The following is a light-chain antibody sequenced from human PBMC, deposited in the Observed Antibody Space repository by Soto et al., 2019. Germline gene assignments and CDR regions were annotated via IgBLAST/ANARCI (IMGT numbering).Light chain of an antibody. V-gene: IGKV3-11*01. CDR2: DSS. J-gene: IGKJ4*01. Sequence: VLTQSPATLSLSPGERATLSCRASQTVSSFLAWYQQKPGQAPRLLIHDSSDRATGIPARFSGSGSGTDFTLNISSLEPEDVEVYYCQQRSNWPLTFGGGTKVDIK. CDR1: QTVSSF. CDR3: QQRSNWPLT.